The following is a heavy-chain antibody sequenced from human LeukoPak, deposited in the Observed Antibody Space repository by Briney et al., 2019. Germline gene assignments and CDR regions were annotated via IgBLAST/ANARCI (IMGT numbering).Heavy chain of an antibody. CDR3: ARVVYSSGWSYFDY. D-gene: IGHD6-19*01. J-gene: IGHJ4*02. CDR1: VFTFSSYD. Sequence: GRSLRLSCAASVFTFSSYDMNWVREAPGNALEWVSYIRRGGSTIYYADSVKGRFTISRDNAKNSLYLLMNSLRAEHTAVYFCARVVYSSGWSYFDYWGQGTLVTVSS. CDR2: IRRGGSTI. V-gene: IGHV3-48*03.